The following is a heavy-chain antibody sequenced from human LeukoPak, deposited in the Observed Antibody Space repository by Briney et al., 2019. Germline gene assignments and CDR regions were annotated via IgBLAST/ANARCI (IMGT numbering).Heavy chain of an antibody. CDR2: INHSGST. D-gene: IGHD6-19*01. CDR3: ARTREKRSLAVAGLDY. Sequence: SETLSLTCTVSGGSISSSSYYWGWIRQPPGKGLEWIGEINHSGSTNYNPSLKSRVTISVDTSKNQFSLKLSSVTAADTAVYYCARTREKRSLAVAGLDYWGQGTLVTVSS. CDR1: GGSISSSSYY. J-gene: IGHJ4*02. V-gene: IGHV4-39*07.